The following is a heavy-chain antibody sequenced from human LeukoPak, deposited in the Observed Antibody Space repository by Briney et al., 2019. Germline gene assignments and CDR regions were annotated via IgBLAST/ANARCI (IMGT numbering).Heavy chain of an antibody. D-gene: IGHD4-23*01. CDR1: HGSIMSFY. CDR3: ARGDNSIAAFDH. CDR2: IYASGDT. J-gene: IGHJ5*02. Sequence: SETLSLTCTVSHGSIMSFYWSWVRQPSEKGLEYIGYIYASGDTYYNPYLKSRITISIDTSKSQFTLKLTSMTAADTAVYYCARGDNSIAAFDHWGQGALVTVSS. V-gene: IGHV4-59*01.